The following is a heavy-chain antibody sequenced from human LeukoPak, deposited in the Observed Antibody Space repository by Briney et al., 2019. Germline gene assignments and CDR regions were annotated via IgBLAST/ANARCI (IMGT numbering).Heavy chain of an antibody. Sequence: PSETLSLTCTVSGGSISSYYWSWLPQPPGKGLEWSGYIYNRGRNTNYNPSIKSRVTISVGTSKNQFSRKLRSVTAADTAVYYCARDRPGIAVAGDAFDIWGQGTMVTVSS. CDR1: GGSISSYY. D-gene: IGHD6-19*01. J-gene: IGHJ3*02. CDR3: ARDRPGIAVAGDAFDI. CDR2: IYNRGRNT. V-gene: IGHV4-59*01.